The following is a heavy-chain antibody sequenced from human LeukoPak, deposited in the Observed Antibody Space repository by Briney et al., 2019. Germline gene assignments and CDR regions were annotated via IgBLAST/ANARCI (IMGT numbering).Heavy chain of an antibody. Sequence: GESLKISCKGSGYSFTSYWIDWVRQMPGKGLEWMGIIYPGDSDTRYSPSFQGQVTISADKSISTAYLQWSSLKASDTAMYYCARHLAAAGTNYYYYMDVWGKGTTVTVSS. CDR1: GYSFTSYW. CDR3: ARHLAAAGTNYYYYMDV. CDR2: IYPGDSDT. D-gene: IGHD6-13*01. J-gene: IGHJ6*03. V-gene: IGHV5-51*01.